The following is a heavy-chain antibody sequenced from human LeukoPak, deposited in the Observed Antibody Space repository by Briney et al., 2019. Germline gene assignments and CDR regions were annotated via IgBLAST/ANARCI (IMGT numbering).Heavy chain of an antibody. V-gene: IGHV3-9*01. D-gene: IGHD4-17*01. Sequence: GGSLRLSCAASGFTFDDYAVHWVRQAPGKGLEWVSGISWNSGSIGYADSVKGRFTISRDNAKNTLYLQVNSLRADDTAVYYCAKVTGDYLAYYYYGMDVWGQGTTVTVSS. J-gene: IGHJ6*02. CDR3: AKVTGDYLAYYYYGMDV. CDR1: GFTFDDYA. CDR2: ISWNSGSI.